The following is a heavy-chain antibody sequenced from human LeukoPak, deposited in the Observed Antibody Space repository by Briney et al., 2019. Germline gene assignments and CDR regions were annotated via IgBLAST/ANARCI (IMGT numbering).Heavy chain of an antibody. D-gene: IGHD2-2*01. CDR2: ISSSSTYI. CDR1: GFAFSSYS. CDR3: TRDPGRCTSTSCYPDY. V-gene: IGHV3-21*01. J-gene: IGHJ4*02. Sequence: GGSLRLSCTASGFAFSSYSMNWVRQAPGKGLEWVSSISSSSTYIYYADSVKGRFTIFRDNAKNSIYLQMSSLRADDTAVYYCTRDPGRCTSTSCYPDYWGQGTLVTVSS.